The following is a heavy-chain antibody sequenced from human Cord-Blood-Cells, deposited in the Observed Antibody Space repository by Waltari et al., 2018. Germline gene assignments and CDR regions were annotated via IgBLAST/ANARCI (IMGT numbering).Heavy chain of an antibody. V-gene: IGHV3-48*02. Sequence: VQLVESGGGLVQPGGSLRLSCAASGFNFSSYSMTWVRQAPGKGLEWVSYISSSSSTIYYADSVKGRFTISRDNAKNSLYLQMNSLRDEDTAVYYCARDNGGFLEWLLFDYWGQGTLVTVSS. CDR2: ISSSSSTI. D-gene: IGHD3-3*01. J-gene: IGHJ4*02. CDR3: ARDNGGFLEWLLFDY. CDR1: GFNFSSYS.